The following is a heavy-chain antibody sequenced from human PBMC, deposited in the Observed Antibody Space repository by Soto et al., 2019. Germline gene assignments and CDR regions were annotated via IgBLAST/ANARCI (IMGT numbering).Heavy chain of an antibody. CDR3: ARVSGSSSWYTNQPFDY. Sequence: QVQLQESGPGLVKPSQTLSLTCTVSGGSISSGGYYWSWIRQHPGKGLEWIGYIYYSGSTYYNPSLQSRVTISVDTSKNQFSLKLSSVTAADTAVYYCARVSGSSSWYTNQPFDYWGQGTLVTVSS. CDR2: IYYSGST. V-gene: IGHV4-31*03. J-gene: IGHJ4*02. D-gene: IGHD6-13*01. CDR1: GGSISSGGYY.